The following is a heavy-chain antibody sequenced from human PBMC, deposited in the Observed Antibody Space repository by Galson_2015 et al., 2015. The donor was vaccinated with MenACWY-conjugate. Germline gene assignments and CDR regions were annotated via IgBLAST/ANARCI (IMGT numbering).Heavy chain of an antibody. J-gene: IGHJ6*02. Sequence: SLRLSCAASGFTFSNAWMSWVRQAPGKGLEWVGRIKSKTDGGTTDYAAPVKGRFTISRDDSKNTLYLQMNSLKTEDTAVYYCTTTIYCSGGSCYPNYYYYGMDVWGQGTTVTVSS. D-gene: IGHD2-15*01. V-gene: IGHV3-15*01. CDR3: TTTIYCSGGSCYPNYYYYGMDV. CDR2: IKSKTDGGTT. CDR1: GFTFSNAW.